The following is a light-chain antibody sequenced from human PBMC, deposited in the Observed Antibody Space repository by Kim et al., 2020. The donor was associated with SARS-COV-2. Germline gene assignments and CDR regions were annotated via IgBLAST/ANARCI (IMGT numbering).Light chain of an antibody. CDR1: SSNIGAGFD. CDR2: ANT. CDR3: QSYDISLSSWV. V-gene: IGLV1-40*01. J-gene: IGLJ3*02. Sequence: QSVLTQPPSVSGAPGQRVTISCTGSSSNIGAGFDVHWYQQYPGAAPRRLVFANTYRSSGVPSRFFGSKSGSSGSLAITGLQAEDEADYYCQSYDISLSSWVFGGGTQLTVL.